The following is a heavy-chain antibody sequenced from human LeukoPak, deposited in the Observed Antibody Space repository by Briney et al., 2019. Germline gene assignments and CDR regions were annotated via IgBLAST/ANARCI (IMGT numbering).Heavy chain of an antibody. J-gene: IGHJ4*02. CDR3: AGDRGYTQDY. D-gene: IGHD5-12*01. V-gene: IGHV3-74*01. CDR1: GFTLSTYW. Sequence: PGGSLRLSCAASGFTLSTYWMHWVRQAPGKGLVWVSHIQSDGSSTTYADSVKGRFTISRDNAKNTLYLQMNSLRAEDTAVYYCAGDRGYTQDYWGQGTLVTVSS. CDR2: IQSDGSST.